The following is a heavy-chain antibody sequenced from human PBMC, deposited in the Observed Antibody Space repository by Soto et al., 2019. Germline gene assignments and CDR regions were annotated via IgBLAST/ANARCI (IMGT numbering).Heavy chain of an antibody. D-gene: IGHD4-17*01. CDR2: ISAYNGNT. V-gene: IGHV1-18*04. CDR3: ARDVPSLHPDDCDYHEENSYYYYGMDV. Sequence: ASVKVSCKASGYTFTSYGISWVRQAPGQGLEWMGWISAYNGNTNYAQKLQGRVTMTADTSTSTAYMELRSLRSDDTAVYYCARDVPSLHPDDCDYHEENSYYYYGMDVWVQVTTVTVSS. J-gene: IGHJ6*02. CDR1: GYTFTSYG.